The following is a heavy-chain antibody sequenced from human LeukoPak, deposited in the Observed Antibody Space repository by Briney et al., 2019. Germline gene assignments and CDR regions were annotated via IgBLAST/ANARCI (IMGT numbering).Heavy chain of an antibody. D-gene: IGHD4-17*01. CDR1: AFTFNKYG. CDR2: IRNDGRNK. Sequence: GGSLRLSCAASAFTFNKYGMYWVRQAPGKGLEWVAFIRNDGRNKYYTDSVKGRFTISRDNSRNTLFLQMNTLRAEDTAVYYCAKDLNYGDLPDYWGQGTLVTVSS. V-gene: IGHV3-30*02. CDR3: AKDLNYGDLPDY. J-gene: IGHJ4*02.